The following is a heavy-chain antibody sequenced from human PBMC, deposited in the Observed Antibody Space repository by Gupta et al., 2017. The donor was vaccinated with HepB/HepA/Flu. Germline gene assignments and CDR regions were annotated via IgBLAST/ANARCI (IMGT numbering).Heavy chain of an antibody. CDR1: GFSLSTSGVG. Sequence: QITLKESGPTLVKPTQTLTLTCSFSGFSLSTSGVGVGWIRQPPGKALEWLALIYWDDDKRYSPSLKSRLTITKDTSKNQVVLTMTNMDPVDTATYYCAHSLVGGHMVRAFDYWGQGTLVTVSS. CDR2: IYWDDDK. V-gene: IGHV2-5*02. D-gene: IGHD3-10*01. J-gene: IGHJ4*02. CDR3: AHSLVGGHMVRAFDY.